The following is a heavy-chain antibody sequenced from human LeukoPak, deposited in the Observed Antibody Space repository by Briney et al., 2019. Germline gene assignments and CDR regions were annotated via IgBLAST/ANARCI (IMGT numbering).Heavy chain of an antibody. Sequence: GGSLRLSCAASGFTFSDYYMSWIRQAPGKGLEWVSYISSSGSTIYYADSVKGRFTISRDNAKNSLYLQMNSLRAEDTAVYYCARDATVRYYEPYYFDYWGQGTLVTASS. D-gene: IGHD3-9*01. CDR1: GFTFSDYY. CDR2: ISSSGSTI. V-gene: IGHV3-11*04. J-gene: IGHJ4*02. CDR3: ARDATVRYYEPYYFDY.